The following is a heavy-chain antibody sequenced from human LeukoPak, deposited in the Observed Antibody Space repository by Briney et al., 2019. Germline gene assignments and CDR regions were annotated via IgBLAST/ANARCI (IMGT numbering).Heavy chain of an antibody. J-gene: IGHJ4*02. Sequence: ASVKLSCTASGYTFTGYYMHWVRQAPGQGLEWMGWINPNSGGTNYAQKFQGRVTMTRDTSISTAYMELSRLRSDDTAVYYCARSYDSSGYSDYWGQGTLVTVSS. D-gene: IGHD3-22*01. V-gene: IGHV1-2*02. CDR1: GYTFTGYY. CDR3: ARSYDSSGYSDY. CDR2: INPNSGGT.